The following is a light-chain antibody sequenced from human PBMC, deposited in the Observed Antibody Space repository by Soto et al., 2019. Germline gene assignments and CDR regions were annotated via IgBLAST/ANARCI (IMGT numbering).Light chain of an antibody. CDR2: DAS. CDR3: QHYENLPFT. CDR1: QDITIY. Sequence: DIQMTQSPPSLSASVGDRVTITCQASQDITIYLNWYQQRPGRAPKLLIYDASTLETGVPSRFSGSGSGTVFTFTITSLQPEDIATYYCQHYENLPFTFGPGTKVPI. V-gene: IGKV1-33*01. J-gene: IGKJ3*01.